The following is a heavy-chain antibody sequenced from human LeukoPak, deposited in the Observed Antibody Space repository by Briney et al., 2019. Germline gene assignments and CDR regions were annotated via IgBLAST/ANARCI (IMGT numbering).Heavy chain of an antibody. CDR1: GFTFSNAW. V-gene: IGHV3-15*01. J-gene: IGHJ4*02. D-gene: IGHD3-22*01. CDR2: IKSKTDGGTT. Sequence: PGGSLRLSCAASGFTFSNAWMSWVRQAPGKGLEWVGRIKSKTDGGTTDYAAPVKGRFTISRDDSKNTLYLQMNSLRAEDTAVYYCAKDPSGYPQGYWGQGTLVTVSS. CDR3: AKDPSGYPQGY.